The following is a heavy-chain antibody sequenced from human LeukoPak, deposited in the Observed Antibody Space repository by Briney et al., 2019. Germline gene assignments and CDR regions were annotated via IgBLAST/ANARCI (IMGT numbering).Heavy chain of an antibody. CDR3: AREGYYGSGSNWFDP. Sequence: SQTLSLTCTVSGGSISSGSYYWSWIRQPAGKGLEWIGHIYYSGSTNYNPSLKSRVTISVDTSKNQFSLKLTSVNAADTAVYYCAREGYYGSGSNWFDPWGQGTLVTVSS. J-gene: IGHJ5*02. CDR1: GGSISSGSYY. V-gene: IGHV4-61*09. CDR2: IYYSGST. D-gene: IGHD3-10*01.